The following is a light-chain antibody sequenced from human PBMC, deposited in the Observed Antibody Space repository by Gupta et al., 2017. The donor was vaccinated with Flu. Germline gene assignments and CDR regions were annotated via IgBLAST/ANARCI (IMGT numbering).Light chain of an antibody. CDR1: SSDLGSYNL. J-gene: IGLJ1*01. Sequence: QSALTQPASVSGSPGQSITIPCTGTSSDLGSYNLVSWYQQHPDKAPKLMIYEGSTRPSGISCRFSGSKSGNTPSLTIAGVEAEDEDYYSSCAYAGSYLFGTGTKVTVL. V-gene: IGLV2-23*01. CDR2: EGS. CDR3: CAYAGSYL.